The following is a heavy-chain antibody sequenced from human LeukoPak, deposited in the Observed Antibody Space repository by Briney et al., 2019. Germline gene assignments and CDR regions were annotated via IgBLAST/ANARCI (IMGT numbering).Heavy chain of an antibody. CDR3: AKAANSGSYFDAFDI. D-gene: IGHD1-26*01. CDR2: ISWNSGSI. CDR1: GLIFDDYA. Sequence: GGSLRLSCAASGLIFDDYAMHWVRQVPGKGLEWVSGISWNSGSIGYAASVKGRFTISRDNAKNSLYLQMNSLSPEDTALYYCAKAANSGSYFDAFDICGEGKKGTASS. V-gene: IGHV3-9*01. J-gene: IGHJ3*02.